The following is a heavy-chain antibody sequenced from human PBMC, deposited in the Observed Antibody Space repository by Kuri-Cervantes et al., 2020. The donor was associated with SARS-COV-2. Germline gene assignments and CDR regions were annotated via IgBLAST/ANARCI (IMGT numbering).Heavy chain of an antibody. J-gene: IGHJ4*02. CDR1: GFSFSTNV. Sequence: GESLKISCTASGFSFSTNVMTWVRQAPGGGLEWVANVKQDGSETYYVESVKGRFTISRDNAKNSLYLQMNSLRADDTAVYYCVRLGAAYVDTLVVMRAVHYFDSWGQGTLVTVSS. CDR2: VKQDGSET. CDR3: VRLGAAYVDTLVVMRAVHYFDS. V-gene: IGHV3-7*03. D-gene: IGHD5-18*01.